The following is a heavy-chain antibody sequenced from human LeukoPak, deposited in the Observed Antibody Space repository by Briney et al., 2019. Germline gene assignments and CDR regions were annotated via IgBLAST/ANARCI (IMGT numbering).Heavy chain of an antibody. Sequence: GGSLRLSCLASGFTFSKYAMHWVRQAPGKGLEYVSGISSKGQSDFYADSVMGRFTVSRDNMENTLWLQMSSLRVEDTAVYFCVTASPYSGLGDWGHGTLVIVSS. CDR3: VTASPYSGLGD. J-gene: IGHJ4*01. CDR1: GFTFSKYA. CDR2: ISSKGQSD. V-gene: IGHV3-64D*06. D-gene: IGHD3-16*01.